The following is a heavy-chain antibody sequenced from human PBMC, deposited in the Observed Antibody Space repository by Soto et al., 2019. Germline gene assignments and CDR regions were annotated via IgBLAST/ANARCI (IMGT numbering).Heavy chain of an antibody. CDR2: ISANNGNT. V-gene: IGHV1-18*01. D-gene: IGHD1-26*01. CDR3: ARDGRYSGSYGGYYFDY. CDR1: GYTFTSYG. J-gene: IGHJ4*02. Sequence: QVPLVQSGAEVKKPGASVKVSCKASGYTFTSYGISWVRQAPGQGLEWMGWISANNGNTNYAQKIQGRVTMTTDTSTSTAYMELRSLRSDDTAVYYCARDGRYSGSYGGYYFDYWGQGTLVTVSS.